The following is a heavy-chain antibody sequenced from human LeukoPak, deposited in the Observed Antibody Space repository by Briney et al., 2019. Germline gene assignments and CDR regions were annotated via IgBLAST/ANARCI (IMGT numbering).Heavy chain of an antibody. Sequence: GGSLRLSCAASGLNFGGYAMTWVRQTPGKRLEWVSTISGNMGSTYYTDSVKGRFTISRDNAKSTLYLQMNSLRAEDTAVYYCARDTRFDSGGYYYHGHFDCWGQGTLVTVSS. V-gene: IGHV3-23*01. CDR1: GLNFGGYA. J-gene: IGHJ4*02. CDR2: ISGNMGST. D-gene: IGHD3-22*01. CDR3: ARDTRFDSGGYYYHGHFDC.